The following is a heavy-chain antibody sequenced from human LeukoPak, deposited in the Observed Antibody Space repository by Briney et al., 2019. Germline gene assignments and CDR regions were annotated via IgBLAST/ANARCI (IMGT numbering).Heavy chain of an antibody. Sequence: PGGSLRLSCAASGFTFSSYNMHWVRQAPGKGLEWVALIRNDESNKYYADSVKGRFTISRDNSQSTLYLQMNSLRTEDTAIYFCATLRYGSGSYYADYWGQGTQVTVSS. V-gene: IGHV3-30*02. J-gene: IGHJ4*02. D-gene: IGHD3-10*01. CDR2: IRNDESNK. CDR1: GFTFSSYN. CDR3: ATLRYGSGSYYADY.